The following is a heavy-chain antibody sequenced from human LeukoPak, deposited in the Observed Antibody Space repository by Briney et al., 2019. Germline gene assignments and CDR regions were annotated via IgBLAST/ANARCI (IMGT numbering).Heavy chain of an antibody. CDR1: GGSISSGSYY. CDR2: IYYSGST. D-gene: IGHD1-26*01. Sequence: SQTLSLTCTVSGGSISSGSYYWSWIRQSAGKGLEWIGSIYYSGSTYYNPSLKSRVTISVDTSKNQFSLKLNSVTAADTAVYYCATPYSGGYHGLDIWGQGTMVTVSS. J-gene: IGHJ3*02. V-gene: IGHV4-30-2*03. CDR3: ATPYSGGYHGLDI.